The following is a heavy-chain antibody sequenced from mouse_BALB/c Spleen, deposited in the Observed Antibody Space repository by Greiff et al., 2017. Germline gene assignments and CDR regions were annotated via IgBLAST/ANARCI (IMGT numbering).Heavy chain of an antibody. Sequence: EVQGVESGGDLVKPGGSLKLSCAASGFTFSSYGMSWVRQTPDKRLEWVATISSGGSYTYYPDSVKGRFTISRDNAKNTLYLQMSSLKSEDTAMYYCARHPGSSPYYYAMDYWGQGTSVTVSS. CDR3: ARHPGSSPYYYAMDY. CDR1: GFTFSSYG. CDR2: ISSGGSYT. D-gene: IGHD1-1*01. V-gene: IGHV5-6*01. J-gene: IGHJ4*01.